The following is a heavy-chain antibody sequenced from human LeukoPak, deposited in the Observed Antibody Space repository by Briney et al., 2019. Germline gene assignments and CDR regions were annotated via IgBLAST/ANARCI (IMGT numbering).Heavy chain of an antibody. CDR3: ARANSIAAAGDY. Sequence: GGSLRLSCAASGFTFSDYYMSWIRQAPGKGLEWVSYISSSGSTIYYADSVKGRFTISRDNSKNTLYLQMNSLRAEDTAVYYCARANSIAAAGDYWGQGTLVTVSS. CDR1: GFTFSDYY. CDR2: ISSSGSTI. V-gene: IGHV3-11*01. D-gene: IGHD6-13*01. J-gene: IGHJ4*02.